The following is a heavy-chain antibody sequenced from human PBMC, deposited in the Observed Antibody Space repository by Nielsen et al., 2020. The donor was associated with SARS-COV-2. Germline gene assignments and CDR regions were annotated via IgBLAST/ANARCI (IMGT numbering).Heavy chain of an antibody. Sequence: ASVQVSCKASGYTFTDYYIHWVRQAPGQGLEWMGRINPYSGGTNYAQKFQGTVTMTRDASISTVYMELTSDDTAVYYYARARATIFGLVMSYGMDVWGQGTTVAVSS. CDR3: ARARATIFGLVMSYGMDV. CDR1: GYTFTDYY. D-gene: IGHD3/OR15-3a*01. J-gene: IGHJ6*02. V-gene: IGHV1-2*06. CDR2: INPYSGGT.